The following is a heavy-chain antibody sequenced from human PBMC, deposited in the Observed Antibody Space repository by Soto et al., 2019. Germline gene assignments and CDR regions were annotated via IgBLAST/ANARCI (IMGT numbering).Heavy chain of an antibody. Sequence: QVQLQESGPGLVKPSETLSLTCTVSGDSITSYYWSWIRQPPGKALEWIGYIYYSGSTDNDPSLTSRVTMSLDPSKEQFSLKLKSVTAADTAVYYCARDLGIGSGPFDAWGQGTIVTVSS. V-gene: IGHV4-59*01. CDR2: IYYSGST. CDR1: GDSITSYY. CDR3: ARDLGIGSGPFDA. D-gene: IGHD2-2*03. J-gene: IGHJ3*01.